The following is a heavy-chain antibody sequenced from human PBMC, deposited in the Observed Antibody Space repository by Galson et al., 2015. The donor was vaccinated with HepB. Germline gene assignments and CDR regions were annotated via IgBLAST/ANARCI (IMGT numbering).Heavy chain of an antibody. D-gene: IGHD6-13*01. CDR1: GFTFSSYA. CDR2: ISGSGGST. J-gene: IGHJ3*02. V-gene: IGHV3-23*01. CDR3: AKDLWEAAAGGWGDAFDI. Sequence: SLRLSCAASGFTFSSYALSWVRQAPGKGLEWVSAISGSGGSTYYADSVKGRFTISRDNSKNTLYLQMNSLRAEDTAVYYCAKDLWEAAAGGWGDAFDIWGQGTMVTVSS.